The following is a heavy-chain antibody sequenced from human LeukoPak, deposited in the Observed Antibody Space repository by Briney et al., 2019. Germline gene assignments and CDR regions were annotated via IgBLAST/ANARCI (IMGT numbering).Heavy chain of an antibody. CDR2: IIPILGIA. D-gene: IGHD2-15*01. CDR3: ARERRRCSGGSCYSAGKYYYYGMDV. V-gene: IGHV1-69*04. CDR1: GGTFSSYA. J-gene: IGHJ6*02. Sequence: ASVKVSCKASGGTFSSYAISWVRQAPGQGLEWMGRIIPILGIANYAQKFQGRVTMTRNTSISTACMELSSLRSEDTAVYYCARERRRCSGGSCYSAGKYYYYGMDVWGQGTTVTVSS.